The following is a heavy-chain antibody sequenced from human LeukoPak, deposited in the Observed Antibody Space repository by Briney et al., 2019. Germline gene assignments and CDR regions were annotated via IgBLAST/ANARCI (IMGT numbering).Heavy chain of an antibody. CDR3: TTVLSSNRYIPCDY. Sequence: LEWVSRINRDGRSTNFADSVKGRFTNSRDNAKNTLYLQMNSLGAEDTAVYYCTTVLSSNRYIPCDYWGQGGLVTVSS. J-gene: IGHJ4*02. V-gene: IGHV3-74*01. CDR2: INRDGRST. D-gene: IGHD1-14*01.